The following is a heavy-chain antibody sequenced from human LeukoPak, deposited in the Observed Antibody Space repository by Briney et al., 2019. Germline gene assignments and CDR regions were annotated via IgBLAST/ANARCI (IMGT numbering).Heavy chain of an antibody. Sequence: GESLKISCKASGYSFTTYWIGWVRQMPGKGLEWMGIIYPADSTAHHSPSFQGQVTISVDKSINTAYLQWSRLKASDTAIYYCARFAYCGGDCYSTYFDYWGQGTLVTVSS. V-gene: IGHV5-51*01. CDR1: GYSFTTYW. CDR3: ARFAYCGGDCYSTYFDY. J-gene: IGHJ4*02. D-gene: IGHD2-21*01. CDR2: IYPADSTA.